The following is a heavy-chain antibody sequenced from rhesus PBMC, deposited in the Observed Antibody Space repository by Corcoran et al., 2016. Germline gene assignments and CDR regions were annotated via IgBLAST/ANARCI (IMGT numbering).Heavy chain of an antibody. D-gene: IGHD6-31*01. J-gene: IGHJ4*01. Sequence: QVKLQESGPGLVKPLETLSLTCAVSGGSISGGYYYWSWIRPPPGKGLEWIGGIYSRIGNTDTNPTLKRRVTISKDTSKNQFSRKLSSVTAADTAVYYCARWGSGWYGIDYWGQGVLVTVSS. CDR3: ARWGSGWYGIDY. CDR1: GGSISGGYYY. V-gene: IGHV4S12*01. CDR2: IYSRIGNT.